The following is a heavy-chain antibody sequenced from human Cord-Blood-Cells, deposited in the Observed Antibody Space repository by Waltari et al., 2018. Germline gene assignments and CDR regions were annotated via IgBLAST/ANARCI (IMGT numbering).Heavy chain of an antibody. D-gene: IGHD2-2*01. J-gene: IGHJ4*02. CDR2: INSDGSST. V-gene: IGHV3-74*01. CDR1: GFPFRSYW. Sequence: EVELVESGGGLVQPGGSLRLSCAASGFPFRSYWMHWVRQAPGKGLVWVSRINSDGSSTSYADSVKGRFTISRDNAKNTLYLQMNSLRAEDTAVYYCARGNVVVPAAMPGFDYWGQGTLVTVSS. CDR3: ARGNVVVPAAMPGFDY.